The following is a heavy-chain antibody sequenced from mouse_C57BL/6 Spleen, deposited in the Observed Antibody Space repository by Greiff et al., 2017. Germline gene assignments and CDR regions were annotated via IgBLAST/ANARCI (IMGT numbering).Heavy chain of an antibody. V-gene: IGHV1-80*01. CDR2: IYPGDGDT. Sequence: LVEPGASVMISCKAFGFAFSSYWMNWVKQRLGKGLEWTGQIYPGDGDTNYNGKFKGKATLTAAKSSSTAYIQLRSLPSKESAVYFCARFGSSYLFDYWGQGTTLTVSS. CDR3: ARFGSSYLFDY. J-gene: IGHJ2*01. D-gene: IGHD1-1*01. CDR1: GFAFSSYW.